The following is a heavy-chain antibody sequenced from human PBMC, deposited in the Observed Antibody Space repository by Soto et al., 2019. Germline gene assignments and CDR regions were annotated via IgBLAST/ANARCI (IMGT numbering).Heavy chain of an antibody. CDR1: GFTFSSYG. J-gene: IGHJ3*02. CDR3: AKHLDYYDSSGYLDAFDI. D-gene: IGHD3-22*01. V-gene: IGHV3-30*18. Sequence: QVQLVESGGGVVQPGRSLRLSCAASGFTFSSYGMHWVRQAPGKGLVWVAVISYDGSNKYYADSVKGRFTISRDNSKNSLYLQMNSLRAEDTAVYYCAKHLDYYDSSGYLDAFDICGQGTMVTVSS. CDR2: ISYDGSNK.